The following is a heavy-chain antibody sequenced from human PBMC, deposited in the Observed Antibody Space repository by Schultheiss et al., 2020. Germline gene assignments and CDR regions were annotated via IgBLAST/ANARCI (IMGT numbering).Heavy chain of an antibody. Sequence: GESLKISCAASGFTFSSYAMSWVRQAPGKGLEWVSYISSSSSYIYYADSVKGRFTISRDNAKNSLYLQMNSLRAEDTAVYYCARDHYYYDSSGYYYYGMDVWGQGTTVTISS. CDR1: GFTFSSYA. CDR2: ISSSSSYI. CDR3: ARDHYYYDSSGYYYYGMDV. V-gene: IGHV3-21*05. J-gene: IGHJ6*02. D-gene: IGHD3-22*01.